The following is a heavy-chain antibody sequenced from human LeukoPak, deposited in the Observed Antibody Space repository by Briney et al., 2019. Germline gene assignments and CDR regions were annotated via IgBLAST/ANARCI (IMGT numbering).Heavy chain of an antibody. CDR1: GGTFSSYA. D-gene: IGHD6-19*01. CDR2: IIPIFGTA. Sequence: GASVKVSCKASGGTFSSYAISWVRQAPGQGLEWMGRIIPIFGTANYAQKFQGRVTITTDESTSKAYMELSSLGSEDTAVYYCARDWKVRSGPSETNYYYYYMDVWGKGTTVTVSS. CDR3: ARDWKVRSGPSETNYYYYYMDV. V-gene: IGHV1-69*05. J-gene: IGHJ6*03.